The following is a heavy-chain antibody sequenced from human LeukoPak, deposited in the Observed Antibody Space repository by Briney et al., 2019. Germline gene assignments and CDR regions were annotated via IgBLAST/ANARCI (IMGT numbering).Heavy chain of an antibody. Sequence: GRSLRLSCAASGFTFSSYGMHWVRQAPGKGLEWVAVIWYDGTKKHYAASAKGRFTISRDNSKNTLFLQMNSLRAEDTAVYYCARAKRHYDILTGYWTVDYWGQGTLVTVSS. CDR3: ARAKRHYDILTGYWTVDY. CDR2: IWYDGTKK. CDR1: GFTFSSYG. D-gene: IGHD3-9*01. V-gene: IGHV3-33*02. J-gene: IGHJ4*02.